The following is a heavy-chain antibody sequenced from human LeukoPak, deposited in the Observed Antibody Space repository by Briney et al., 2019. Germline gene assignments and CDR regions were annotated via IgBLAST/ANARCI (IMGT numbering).Heavy chain of an antibody. CDR3: AKDYYYDSSGYLDY. CDR1: GFTFDDYA. D-gene: IGHD3-22*01. V-gene: IGHV3-43D*03. J-gene: IGHJ4*02. CDR2: ISWDGGST. Sequence: GGSLRLSCAASGFTFDDYAMHWVRQAPGKGLEWVPLISWDGGSTYYADSVKGRFTISRDNSKNSLYLQMNSLRAEDTALYYCAKDYYYDSSGYLDYWGQGTLVTVSS.